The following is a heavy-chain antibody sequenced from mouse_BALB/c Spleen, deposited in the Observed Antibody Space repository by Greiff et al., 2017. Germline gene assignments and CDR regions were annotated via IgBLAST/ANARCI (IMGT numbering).Heavy chain of an antibody. CDR1: GYTFTSYW. Sequence: QVQLQQSGAELAKPGASVKMSCKASGYTFTSYWMHWVKQRPGQGLEWIGYINPSTGYTEYNQKFKDKATLTADTSSSTAYMQLSSLTSEDSAVYDCARSGIYYYGSSYIDYWGQGTTLTVSA. CDR2: INPSTGYT. D-gene: IGHD1-1*01. J-gene: IGHJ2*01. CDR3: ARSGIYYYGSSYIDY. V-gene: IGHV1-7*01.